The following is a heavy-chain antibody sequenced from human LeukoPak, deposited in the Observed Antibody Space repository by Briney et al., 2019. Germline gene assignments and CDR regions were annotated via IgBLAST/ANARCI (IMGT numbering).Heavy chain of an antibody. V-gene: IGHV3-30*02. CDR3: AKGMDSSGYHYRMAYFDY. D-gene: IGHD3-22*01. Sequence: GGSLRLSCAASGFTFKNYAMHWVRQAPGKGLEWVAFIRYDGSNKYYGDSVKGRFTISRDNSKNTLYLQMNSLRAEDTAVYYCAKGMDSSGYHYRMAYFDYWGQGTLVTVSS. J-gene: IGHJ4*02. CDR2: IRYDGSNK. CDR1: GFTFKNYA.